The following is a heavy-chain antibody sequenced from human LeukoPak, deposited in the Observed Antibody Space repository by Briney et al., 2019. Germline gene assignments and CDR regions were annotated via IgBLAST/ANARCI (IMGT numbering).Heavy chain of an antibody. CDR1: GFTFSSYA. Sequence: GGSLRLSCAASGFTFSSYAMHWVRHAPGKGLEYVPYISSNGGSTYYANSVKGRFTISRDNSKNTLYLQMGSLRAEDMAVYYCARVTVGCSSTSCYTFDYWGQGTLVTVSS. V-gene: IGHV3-64*01. CDR3: ARVTVGCSSTSCYTFDY. CDR2: ISSNGGST. D-gene: IGHD2-2*02. J-gene: IGHJ4*02.